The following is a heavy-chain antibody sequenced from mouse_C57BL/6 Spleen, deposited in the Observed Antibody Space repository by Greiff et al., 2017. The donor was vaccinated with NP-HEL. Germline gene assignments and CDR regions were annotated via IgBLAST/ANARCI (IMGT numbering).Heavy chain of an antibody. CDR1: GYTFTSYW. J-gene: IGHJ4*01. V-gene: IGHV1-69*01. Sequence: QVQLQQPGAELVMPGASVKLSCKASGYTFTSYWMHWVKQRPGQGLEWIGEIDPSDSYTNYNQKFKGKSTLTVDKSSSTAYMQLSSLTSEDSAVYYCARYGSSYVKDAMDYWGQGTSVTVSS. CDR3: ARYGSSYVKDAMDY. CDR2: IDPSDSYT. D-gene: IGHD1-1*01.